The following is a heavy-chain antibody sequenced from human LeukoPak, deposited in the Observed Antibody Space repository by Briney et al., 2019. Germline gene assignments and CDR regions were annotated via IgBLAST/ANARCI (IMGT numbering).Heavy chain of an antibody. CDR2: IRYDGSDK. J-gene: IGHJ4*02. CDR3: AAGYSSEY. CDR1: GLTLSNYG. D-gene: IGHD1-26*01. V-gene: IGHV3-30*02. Sequence: GGSPRLSCAASGLTLSNYGMHWVRQAPGKGLEWVAFIRYDGSDKYYANSVKGRFTISRDNSKNTLYLQMNSLRAEDTAVYYCAAGYSSEYWGQGTLVTVSS.